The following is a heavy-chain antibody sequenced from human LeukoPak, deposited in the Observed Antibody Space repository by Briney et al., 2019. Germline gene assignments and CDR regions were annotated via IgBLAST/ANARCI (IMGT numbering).Heavy chain of an antibody. V-gene: IGHV3-23*01. CDR2: ISGSGGST. CDR1: GFTFSRYG. D-gene: IGHD6-19*01. J-gene: IGHJ4*02. Sequence: GGSLRLSCAASGFTFSRYGMSWDRQAPGKGLEWVSAISGSGGSTYYADSVKGRFTISRDNSKNTLYLQINSLRAEDTAVYYCAKDHLPGIVVADRDYWGQGTLVTVSS. CDR3: AKDHLPGIVVADRDY.